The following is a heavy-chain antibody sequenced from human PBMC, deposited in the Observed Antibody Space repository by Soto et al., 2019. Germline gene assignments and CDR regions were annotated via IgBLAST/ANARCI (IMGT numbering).Heavy chain of an antibody. V-gene: IGHV3-23*01. CDR1: GFTFSSYA. Sequence: EVQLLESGGGLVQPGGSLRLSCAASGFTFSSYAMSWVRQAPGKGLEWVSAISGSGGSTYYADSVKGRFTISRDNSKNTLYLQMNSRRAEDTAVYYCAKDLGFWELWLGLNWGQGTLVTVSS. CDR3: AKDLGFWELWLGLN. CDR2: ISGSGGST. D-gene: IGHD3-10*01. J-gene: IGHJ4*02.